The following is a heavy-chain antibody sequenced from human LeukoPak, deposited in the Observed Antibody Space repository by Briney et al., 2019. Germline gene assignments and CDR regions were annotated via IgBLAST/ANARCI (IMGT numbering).Heavy chain of an antibody. CDR1: GFTFSSYA. V-gene: IGHV3-23*01. J-gene: IGHJ3*02. CDR2: ISGGGGST. D-gene: IGHD3-10*01. Sequence: GGSLRLSCAASGFTFSSYAMSRVRPAPGKGLEWVSAISGGGGSTYYADSVKGRFTISGDNSKKTLYLQMNSLRAEDTAVYYCAKRWFGESAFDIWGQGTMVTVSS. CDR3: AKRWFGESAFDI.